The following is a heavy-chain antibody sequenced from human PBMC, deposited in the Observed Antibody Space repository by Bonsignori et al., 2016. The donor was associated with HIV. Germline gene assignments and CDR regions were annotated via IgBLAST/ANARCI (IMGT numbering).Heavy chain of an antibody. CDR3: ARGTYYDFWSGYLSYYYYMDV. J-gene: IGHJ6*03. D-gene: IGHD3-3*01. CDR1: GFTFSSYD. CDR2: IGTAGDT. V-gene: IGHV3-13*01. Sequence: GGSLRLSCAASGFTFSSYDMHWVRQATGKGLEWVSAIGTAGDTYYPGSVKGRFTISRENAKNSLYLQMNSLRAGDTAVYYCARGTYYDFWSGYLSYYYYMDVWGKGTTVTVSS.